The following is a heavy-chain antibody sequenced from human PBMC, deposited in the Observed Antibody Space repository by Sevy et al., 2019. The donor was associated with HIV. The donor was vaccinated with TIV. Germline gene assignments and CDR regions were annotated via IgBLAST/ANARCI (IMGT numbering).Heavy chain of an antibody. Sequence: ASVKVSCKASGGTFSSYAISWVRQAPGQGLEWMGGIIPILGIANYAQKFQGRVTITADKSTSTAYMELSSLRSEDTAVYYCASAGVTPRIHNYYYYYYMDVWGKGTTVTVSS. CDR3: ASAGVTPRIHNYYYYYYMDV. V-gene: IGHV1-69*10. CDR2: IIPILGIA. J-gene: IGHJ6*03. D-gene: IGHD2-21*02. CDR1: GGTFSSYA.